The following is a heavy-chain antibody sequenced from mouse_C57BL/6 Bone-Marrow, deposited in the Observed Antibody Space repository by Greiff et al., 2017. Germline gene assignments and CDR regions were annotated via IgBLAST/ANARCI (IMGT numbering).Heavy chain of an antibody. V-gene: IGHV5-17*01. CDR1: GFTFSDYG. D-gene: IGHD1-1*01. CDR3: ARNYYQDY. CDR2: ISSGSSTI. J-gene: IGHJ2*01. Sequence: DVHLVESGGGLVKPGGSLKLSCAASGFTFSDYGMHWVRQAPEKGLEWVAYISSGSSTIYYADTVKGRFTISRDNAKHTLFLQMTSLRSEDTAMYYCARNYYQDYWGQGTTLTVSS.